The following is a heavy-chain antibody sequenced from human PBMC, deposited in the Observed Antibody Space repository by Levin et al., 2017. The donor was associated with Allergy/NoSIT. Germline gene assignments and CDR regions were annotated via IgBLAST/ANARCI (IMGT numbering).Heavy chain of an antibody. CDR2: ISYDGSNK. D-gene: IGHD6-19*01. CDR1: GFTFSSYG. J-gene: IGHJ3*02. V-gene: IGHV3-30*18. Sequence: GESLKISCAASGFTFSSYGMHWVRQAPGKGLEWVAVISYDGSNKYYADSVKGRFTISRDNSKNTLYLQMNSLRAEDTAVYYCAKTQWLREGAFDIWGQGTMVTVSS. CDR3: AKTQWLREGAFDI.